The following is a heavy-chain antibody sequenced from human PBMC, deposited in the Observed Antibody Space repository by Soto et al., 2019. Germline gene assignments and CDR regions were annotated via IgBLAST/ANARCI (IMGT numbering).Heavy chain of an antibody. J-gene: IGHJ5*01. CDR1: SASISSNNYY. CDR2: IYFSGST. V-gene: IGHV4-39*07. D-gene: IGHD2-2*01. CDR3: ARAWSCSSNSCYWFDS. Sequence: PSETLSLTCTVSSASISSNNYYWGWVRQPPGKGLEWIGSIYFSGSTYYNPSLKSRVTISVDKSKNQFSLNLSSVTAADTAVYYCARAWSCSSNSCYWFDSWARESWSPSPQ.